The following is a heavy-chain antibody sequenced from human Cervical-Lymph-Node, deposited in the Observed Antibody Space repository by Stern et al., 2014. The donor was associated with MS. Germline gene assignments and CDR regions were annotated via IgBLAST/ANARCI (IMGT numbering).Heavy chain of an antibody. V-gene: IGHV5-51*01. D-gene: IGHD2-2*01. CDR1: GYSFTSYS. J-gene: IGHJ6*02. CDR3: ARLGVHCSSTSCERYGMDV. Sequence: EVQLVQSGAEVKKPGESLKISCKGSGYSFTSYSFRWVRQMPGKGLEWMGIIYPGGSDARYSPSFQSQVAISADNSISTACLQWSSLKASDTAMYYCARLGVHCSSTSCERYGMDVWGQGTTVTVSS. CDR2: IYPGGSDA.